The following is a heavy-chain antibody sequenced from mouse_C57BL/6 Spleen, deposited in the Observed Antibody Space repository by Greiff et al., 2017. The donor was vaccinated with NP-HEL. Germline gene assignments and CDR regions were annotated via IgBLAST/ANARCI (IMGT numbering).Heavy chain of an antibody. CDR3: ASNRLDY. CDR1: GYTFTSYG. CDR2: IYPRSGNT. J-gene: IGHJ2*01. Sequence: VQLQQSGAELARPGASVKLSCKASGYTFTSYGISWVKQRTGQGLECIGEIYPRSGNTYYNEKFKGKAKLTADKSSSTAYMELRSLTSEDSAVYFCASNRLDYWGQGTTLTVSS. V-gene: IGHV1-81*01.